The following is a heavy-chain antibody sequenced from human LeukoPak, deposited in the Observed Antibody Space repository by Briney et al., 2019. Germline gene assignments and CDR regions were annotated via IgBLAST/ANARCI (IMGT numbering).Heavy chain of an antibody. CDR3: AKAQSTAMVTYYYYGMDV. V-gene: IGHV3-30*18. CDR1: GFTFSSYG. Sequence: PGGSLRLSCVASGFTFSSYGMHWVRQAPGKGLEWVAVISYDGSNKYYADSVKGRFTISRDNSKNTLYLEMNSLRAEDTAVYYCAKAQSTAMVTYYYYGMDVWGQGTTVTVSS. CDR2: ISYDGSNK. J-gene: IGHJ6*02. D-gene: IGHD5-18*01.